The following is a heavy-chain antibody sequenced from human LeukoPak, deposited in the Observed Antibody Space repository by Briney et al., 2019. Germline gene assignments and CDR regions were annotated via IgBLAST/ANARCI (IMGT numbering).Heavy chain of an antibody. CDR3: AREDTAMVY. CDR2: IIPIFGTA. Sequence: SVKVSSKASGGTFSSYAISWVRRAPGQELEWMGGIIPIFGTADYAQKFQGRVTITTDESTSTAYMELSSLRSEDAAGYYCAREDTAMVYWGQGTLVTVSS. V-gene: IGHV1-69*05. J-gene: IGHJ4*02. CDR1: GGTFSSYA. D-gene: IGHD5-18*01.